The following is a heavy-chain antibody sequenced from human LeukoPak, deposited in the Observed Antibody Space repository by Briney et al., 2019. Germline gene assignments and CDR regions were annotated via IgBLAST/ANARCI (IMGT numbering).Heavy chain of an antibody. V-gene: IGHV3-73*01. CDR3: TGNYYGSGSYADFDY. Sequence: GGSLRLSCAASGFTFSGSTLHWVRRASGKGLEWVGRIRSTANGYATAYAASVKGRFTISRDDSKNTAYPQMDSLKTEDTAVYYCTGNYYGSGSYADFDYWGQGTLVTVSS. CDR2: IRSTANGYAT. J-gene: IGHJ4*02. CDR1: GFTFSGST. D-gene: IGHD3-10*01.